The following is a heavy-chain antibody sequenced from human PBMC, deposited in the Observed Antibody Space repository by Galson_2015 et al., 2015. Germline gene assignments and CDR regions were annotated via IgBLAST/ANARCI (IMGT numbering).Heavy chain of an antibody. V-gene: IGHV4-61*01. J-gene: IGHJ3*01. CDR3: ARGRLGITIFGVARFDP. CDR2: IYYSGST. CDR1: GGSVSRGSYY. D-gene: IGHD3-3*01. Sequence: ETLSLTCTVSGGSVSRGSYYWSWIRQPPGKGLEWIGHIYYSGSTNYNPSLKSRVTISVDTSKNQFSLKLSSVTAADTAVYYCARGRLGITIFGVARFDPWGQGTMVTVSS.